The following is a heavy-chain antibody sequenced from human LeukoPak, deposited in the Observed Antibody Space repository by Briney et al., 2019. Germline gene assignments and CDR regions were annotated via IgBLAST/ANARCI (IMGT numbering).Heavy chain of an antibody. Sequence: GGSLRLSCAASGFTFSSYSMNWVRQAPGKGLEWVPSISSSSSYIYYADSVKGRFTISRDNAKNSLYLQMNSLRAEDTAVYYCARGGYDFWSGYSDAFDIWGQGTMVTVSS. CDR2: ISSSSSYI. V-gene: IGHV3-21*01. J-gene: IGHJ3*02. CDR1: GFTFSSYS. D-gene: IGHD3-3*01. CDR3: ARGGYDFWSGYSDAFDI.